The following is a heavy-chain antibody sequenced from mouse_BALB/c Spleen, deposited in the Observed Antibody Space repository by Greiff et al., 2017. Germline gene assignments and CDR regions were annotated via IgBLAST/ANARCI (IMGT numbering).Heavy chain of an antibody. D-gene: IGHD6-1*01. CDR3: AREGRQTPFAY. J-gene: IGHJ3*01. CDR1: GYSITSGYY. V-gene: IGHV3-6*02. CDR2: ISYDGSN. Sequence: ESGPGLVKPSQSLSLTCSVTGYSITSGYYWNWIRQFPGNKLEWMGYISYDGSNNYNPSLKNRISITRDTSKNQFFLKLNSVTTEDTATYYCAREGRQTPFAYWGQGTLVTVSA.